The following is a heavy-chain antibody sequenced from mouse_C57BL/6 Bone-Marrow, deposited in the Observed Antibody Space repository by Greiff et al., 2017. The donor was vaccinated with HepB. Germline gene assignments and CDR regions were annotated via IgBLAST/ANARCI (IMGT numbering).Heavy chain of an antibody. D-gene: IGHD1-1*01. CDR1: GYTFTSYG. CDR2: IYPRSGNT. V-gene: IGHV1-81*01. Sequence: VKLQESGAELARPGASVKLSCKASGYTFTSYGISWVKQRTGQGLEWIGEIYPRSGNTYYNEKFKGKATLTADKSSSTAYMELRSLTSEDAAVYFCERYYGSRRWYFDVWGTGTTVTVSS. CDR3: ERYYGSRRWYFDV. J-gene: IGHJ1*03.